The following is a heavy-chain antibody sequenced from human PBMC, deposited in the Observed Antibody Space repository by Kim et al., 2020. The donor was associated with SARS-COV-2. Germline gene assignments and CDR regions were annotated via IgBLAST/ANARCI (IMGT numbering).Heavy chain of an antibody. D-gene: IGHD4-17*01. V-gene: IGHV4-34*01. CDR3: ARGRGLRWAYGMDV. CDR1: GGSFSGYY. CDR2: INHSGST. J-gene: IGHJ6*02. Sequence: SETLSLTCAVYGGSFSGYYWRWIRQPPGKGLEWIGEINHSGSTNYNPSLKSRVTISVDTSKNQFSLKLSSVTAADTAVYYCARGRGLRWAYGMDVWGQGTTVTVSS.